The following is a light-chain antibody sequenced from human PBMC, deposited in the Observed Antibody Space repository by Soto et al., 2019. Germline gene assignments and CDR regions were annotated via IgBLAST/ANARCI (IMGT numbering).Light chain of an antibody. Sequence: IQLTQSPSTLSASVGDRFSITCRASQTVYDWLAWYQHKPGQAPRLLVYEASTLASGVPPRFSARGSGTEFTLTIISLQPEDFATYYCQQYNLFSGTFGQGTKVDIK. V-gene: IGKV1-5*03. CDR2: EAS. J-gene: IGKJ1*01. CDR1: QTVYDW. CDR3: QQYNLFSGT.